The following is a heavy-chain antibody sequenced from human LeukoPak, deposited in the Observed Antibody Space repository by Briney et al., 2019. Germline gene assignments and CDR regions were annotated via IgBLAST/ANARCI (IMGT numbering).Heavy chain of an antibody. D-gene: IGHD3-9*01. Sequence: SETLSLTCTVSGYSISSGFYWGWIRQPPGKGLEWIGSIYYSGSTYYNPSFKSRITISVDTSKNQFSLKVISVTAADTAVYYCARFLAGTRHFHFYYYMDVWGKGTTVTISS. CDR3: ARFLAGTRHFHFYYYMDV. CDR2: IYYSGST. V-gene: IGHV4-38-2*02. J-gene: IGHJ6*03. CDR1: GYSISSGFY.